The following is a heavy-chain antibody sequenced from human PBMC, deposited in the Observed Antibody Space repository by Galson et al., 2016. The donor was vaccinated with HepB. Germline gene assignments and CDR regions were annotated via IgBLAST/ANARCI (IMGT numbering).Heavy chain of an antibody. V-gene: IGHV3-33*01. J-gene: IGHJ6*02. CDR1: TFTFRNDA. CDR3: VRDGGHDSGYGMDV. D-gene: IGHD3-22*01. CDR2: IWSHGNNK. Sequence: SLRLSCAASTFTFRNDAMHWVRQTPGKGLEWVAAIWSHGNNKYYADSVKGRFTISRDNSKNTLYLHMTSLRAEDTAVYFCVRDGGHDSGYGMDVWGQGTTVIVSS.